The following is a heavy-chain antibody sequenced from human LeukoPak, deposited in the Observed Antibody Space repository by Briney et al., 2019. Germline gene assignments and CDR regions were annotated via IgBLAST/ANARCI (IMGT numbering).Heavy chain of an antibody. CDR3: AKDIPDYYGSGSYYNEYYFDY. V-gene: IGHV3-23*01. CDR2: ISGSGGST. CDR1: GFTFSSYA. Sequence: GGSLRLSCAASGFTFSSYAMSWVRQAPGRGLEWVSAISGSGGSTYYADSVKGRFTIFRDNSKNTLYLQMNSLRAEDTAVYYCAKDIPDYYGSGSYYNEYYFDYWGQGTLVTVSS. J-gene: IGHJ4*02. D-gene: IGHD3-10*01.